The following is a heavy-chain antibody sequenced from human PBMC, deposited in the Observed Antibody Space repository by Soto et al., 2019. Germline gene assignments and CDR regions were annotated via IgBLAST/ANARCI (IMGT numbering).Heavy chain of an antibody. CDR1: GGTFSSYA. Sequence: QVQLVQSGAEVKKPGSSVKVSCKASGGTFSSYAINWVRPAPGQGLEWMGGVIPIFGTADYAQKLQGRVTITADESTSTAYMALSSLRSEDTAVYFCAREGDYFHSSAYFWGQGTLVTVSS. D-gene: IGHD3-22*01. CDR3: AREGDYFHSSAYF. CDR2: VIPIFGTA. J-gene: IGHJ4*02. V-gene: IGHV1-69*12.